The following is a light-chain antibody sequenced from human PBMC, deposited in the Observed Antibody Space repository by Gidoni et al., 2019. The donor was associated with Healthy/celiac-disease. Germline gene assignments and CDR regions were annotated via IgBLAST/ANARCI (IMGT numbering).Light chain of an antibody. CDR1: QSISSW. J-gene: IGKJ1*01. CDR2: KAS. Sequence: DIQMTQSPSTLSASVGDRVTITCRASQSISSWLDWYQQKPGKAPKLLIYKASSLESGVPSRFSGSGSGKEFTLTISSLQPDDFATYYCQQYNSYSWTFGQXTKVEIK. CDR3: QQYNSYSWT. V-gene: IGKV1-5*03.